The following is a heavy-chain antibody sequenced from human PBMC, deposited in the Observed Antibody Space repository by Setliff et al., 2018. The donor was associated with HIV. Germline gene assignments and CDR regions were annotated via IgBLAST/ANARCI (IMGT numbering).Heavy chain of an antibody. Sequence: SVKVSCKASGFTFTSSAMQWVRQARGQRLEWIGWIVVGSGNTNYAQKFQERVTITRDMSTSTAYMELSSLGSEDTAVYYCAAATYYDFWSGYEHWFDPWGQGTLVTVSS. V-gene: IGHV1-58*02. CDR3: AAATYYDFWSGYEHWFDP. CDR1: GFTFTSSA. D-gene: IGHD3-3*01. J-gene: IGHJ5*02. CDR2: IVVGSGNT.